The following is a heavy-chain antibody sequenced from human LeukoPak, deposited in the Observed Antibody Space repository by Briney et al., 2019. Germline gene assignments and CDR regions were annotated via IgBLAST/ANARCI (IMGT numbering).Heavy chain of an antibody. V-gene: IGHV4-39*07. Sequence: SETLSLTCTVSGGSITSSKYYWGWIRQPPGKGLEWIGNIYYGGSTYYNPSLKSRVTISVDTSKNQFSLKLTSVTAADTATYYCGRIYYYYYYMDVWGNGTTVTVSS. CDR2: IYYGGST. J-gene: IGHJ6*03. CDR1: GGSITSSKYY. CDR3: GRIYYYYYYMDV.